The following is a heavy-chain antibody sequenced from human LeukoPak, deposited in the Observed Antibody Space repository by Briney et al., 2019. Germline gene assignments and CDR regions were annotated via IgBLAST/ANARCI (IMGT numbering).Heavy chain of an antibody. J-gene: IGHJ6*04. V-gene: IGHV1-69*01. CDR2: IIPIFGTA. Sequence: ASVKVSCKASGGTFSSYAISWVRQAPGQGLEWMGGIIPIFGTANYAQKFQGRVTITADESMSTAYMELSSLRSEDTAVYYCARAGVATTIYHYYYGMDVWGKGTTVTVSS. CDR1: GGTFSSYA. D-gene: IGHD5-12*01. CDR3: ARAGVATTIYHYYYGMDV.